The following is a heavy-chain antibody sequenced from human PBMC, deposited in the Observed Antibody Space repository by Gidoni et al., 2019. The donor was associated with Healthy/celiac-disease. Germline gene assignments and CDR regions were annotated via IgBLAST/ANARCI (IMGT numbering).Heavy chain of an antibody. V-gene: IGHV3-15*01. J-gene: IGHJ4*02. CDR2: IKSKTDGGTT. Sequence: EVQLVESGGGLVKPGGSLRLSCAASGFTFSNAWMSWVRQAPGKGLEWVGRIKSKTDGGTTDYAAPVKGRFTISRDDSKNTLYLQMNSLKTEDTAVYYCTTEAGSGYNFDYWGQGTLVTVSS. CDR1: GFTFSNAW. CDR3: TTEAGSGYNFDY. D-gene: IGHD5-12*01.